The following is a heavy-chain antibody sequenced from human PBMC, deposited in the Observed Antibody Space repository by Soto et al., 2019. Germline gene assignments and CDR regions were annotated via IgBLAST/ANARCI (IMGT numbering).Heavy chain of an antibody. CDR3: ASNALVGGPDHHAFDI. CDR1: GFTFSDYY. J-gene: IGHJ3*02. CDR2: ISRSGDTI. Sequence: GGSLRLSCAASGFTFSDYYMSWIRQAPGKGLEWVSYISRSGDTIFYAESVKGRFTISRDNAENSLYLQMNSLRAEDTAVYYWASNALVGGPDHHAFDIWGQGTMLTVSS. V-gene: IGHV3-11*01. D-gene: IGHD2-15*01.